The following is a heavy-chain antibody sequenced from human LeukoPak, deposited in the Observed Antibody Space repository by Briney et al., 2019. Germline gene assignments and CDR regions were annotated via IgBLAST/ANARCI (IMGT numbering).Heavy chain of an antibody. CDR1: GYTFTSYG. D-gene: IGHD5-18*01. CDR3: ARDSGYSYGYGGY. Sequence: GAPVKVSCKASGYTFTSYGISWVRQAPGQGLEWMGRIIPILGIANYAQKFQGRVTITADKSTSTAYMELSSLRSEDTAVYYCARDSGYSYGYGGYWGQGTLVTVSS. J-gene: IGHJ4*02. V-gene: IGHV1-69*04. CDR2: IIPILGIA.